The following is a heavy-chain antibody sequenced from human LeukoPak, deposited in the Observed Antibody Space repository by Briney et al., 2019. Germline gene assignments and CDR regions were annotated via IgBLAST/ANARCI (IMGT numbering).Heavy chain of an antibody. D-gene: IGHD3-9*01. V-gene: IGHV3-21*01. Sequence: GGSLRLSCAASGFTFSSYSMNWVRQAPGKGLEWVSSISSSSSYIYYADSVKGRFTISRDNAKNSLYLQMNSLRAEDTAVYYCARDLSSILTGYYSSFDYWGQGTLVTVSS. CDR3: ARDLSSILTGYYSSFDY. J-gene: IGHJ4*02. CDR2: ISSSSSYI. CDR1: GFTFSSYS.